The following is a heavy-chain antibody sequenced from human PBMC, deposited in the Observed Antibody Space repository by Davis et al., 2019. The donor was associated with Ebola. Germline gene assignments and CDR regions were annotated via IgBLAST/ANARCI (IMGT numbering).Heavy chain of an antibody. Sequence: MPSETLSLTCAVSGDSISRSNHYWGWIRQPPGKGLEWIGSHYYSGDTYYNPSLKSRVTISVDRSKNQFSLKLSSVTAADTAVYYCARYVLSGSGSYFDYWGQGTLVTVSS. V-gene: IGHV4-39*07. CDR1: GDSISRSNHY. J-gene: IGHJ4*02. D-gene: IGHD3-10*01. CDR2: HYYSGDT. CDR3: ARYVLSGSGSYFDY.